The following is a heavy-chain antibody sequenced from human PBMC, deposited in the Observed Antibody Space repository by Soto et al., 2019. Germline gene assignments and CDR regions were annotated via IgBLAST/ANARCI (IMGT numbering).Heavy chain of an antibody. CDR3: THMYYYHGGGYYAHASY. V-gene: IGHV2-5*01. CDR1: GFSLNTSGVS. Sequence: SGPTRVNPTQTLALTCSFPGFSLNTSGVSVGWIRQPPGKALEWLALIYWNGDERYSPSLKNRLTITKDTSKNQVVLRMTNMDPVDTATYYCTHMYYYHGGGYYAHASYWARGTLVIVS. J-gene: IGHJ4*02. CDR2: IYWNGDE. D-gene: IGHD3-22*01.